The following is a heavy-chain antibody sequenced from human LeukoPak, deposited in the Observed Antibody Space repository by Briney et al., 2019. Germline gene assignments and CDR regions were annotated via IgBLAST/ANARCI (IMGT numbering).Heavy chain of an antibody. CDR2: INHSGST. Sequence: SETLSLTCAVYGGSFSGYYWSWIRQPPGKGLEWIGEINHSGSTNYNPSLKSRVTISVDTSKNQFSLKLSSVTAADTAVYYCARGPIAVAGYYYYYGMDVWGQGTTVTVSS. D-gene: IGHD6-19*01. CDR3: ARGPIAVAGYYYYYGMDV. CDR1: GGSFSGYY. V-gene: IGHV4-34*01. J-gene: IGHJ6*02.